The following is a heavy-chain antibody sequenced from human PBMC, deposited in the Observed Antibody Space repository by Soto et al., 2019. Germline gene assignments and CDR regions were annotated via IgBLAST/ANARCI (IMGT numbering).Heavy chain of an antibody. CDR2: ISGSGGST. CDR1: VFTFSGYA. Sequence: PWWSLRLSCSASVFTFSGYAMSWFRQAPGKGLEWVSAISGSGGSTYYADSVKGRFTISRDNSKNTLYLQMNSLRAEDTAVYYCAKDRRAYYYGMDAWGQGTTVTVSS. CDR3: AKDRRAYYYGMDA. V-gene: IGHV3-23*01. J-gene: IGHJ6*02.